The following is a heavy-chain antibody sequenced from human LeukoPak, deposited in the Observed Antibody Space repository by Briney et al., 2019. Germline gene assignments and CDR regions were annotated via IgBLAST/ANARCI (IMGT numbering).Heavy chain of an antibody. D-gene: IGHD2-2*02. J-gene: IGHJ4*02. V-gene: IGHV3-30*02. Sequence: GGSPRLSCAASGFTFSSYGMHWVRQAPGKGLEWVAFIRYDGSNKYYADSVKGRFTISRDNSKNTLYLQMSSLRAEDTAVYYCAKDWGDCSSTSCYIDYWGQGTLVTVSS. CDR2: IRYDGSNK. CDR3: AKDWGDCSSTSCYIDY. CDR1: GFTFSSYG.